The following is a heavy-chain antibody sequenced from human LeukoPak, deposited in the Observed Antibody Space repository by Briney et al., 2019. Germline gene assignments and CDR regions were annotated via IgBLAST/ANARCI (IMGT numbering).Heavy chain of an antibody. CDR3: ARASSGYLAYYYYGMDV. V-gene: IGHV1-8*01. J-gene: IGHJ6*02. CDR1: GYTFTSYD. D-gene: IGHD5-12*01. Sequence: ASVKVSCKASGYTFTSYDINWVRQATGQGLEWMGWMNPNSGNTGYAQKFQGRVTMTRNTSISTAHMELSSLRSEDTAVYYCARASSGYLAYYYYGMDVWGQGTTVTVSS. CDR2: MNPNSGNT.